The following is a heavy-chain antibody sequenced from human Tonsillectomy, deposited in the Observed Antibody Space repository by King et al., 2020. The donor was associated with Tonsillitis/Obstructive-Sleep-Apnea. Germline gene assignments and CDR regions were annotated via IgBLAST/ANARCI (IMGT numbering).Heavy chain of an antibody. V-gene: IGHV3-11*06. CDR1: GFTFSDYY. CDR3: ARVYDFWSGYSPFDC. Sequence: VQLVESGGGLVKPGGSLRLSCAASGFTFSDYYMSWIRQAPGKGLEWVSYISSRDSYTNYADSVKGRFTISRDNAKNSLYLQMNSLRAEDTAVYYCARVYDFWSGYSPFDCWGQGTLVTVSS. J-gene: IGHJ4*02. D-gene: IGHD3-3*01. CDR2: ISSRDSYT.